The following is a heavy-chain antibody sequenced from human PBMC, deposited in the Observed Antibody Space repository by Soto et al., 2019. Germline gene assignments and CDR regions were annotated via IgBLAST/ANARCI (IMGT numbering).Heavy chain of an antibody. D-gene: IGHD2-2*01. CDR2: IYYSGST. J-gene: IGHJ6*02. Sequence: PSETLSLTCTVSGGSISSSSYYWGWIRQPPGKGLERIGSIYYSGSTYYNPSLKSRVTISVDTSKNQFSLKLSSVTAADTAVYYCAGRVEMGVYGMDVWGQGTTVTVSS. V-gene: IGHV4-39*01. CDR3: AGRVEMGVYGMDV. CDR1: GGSISSSSYY.